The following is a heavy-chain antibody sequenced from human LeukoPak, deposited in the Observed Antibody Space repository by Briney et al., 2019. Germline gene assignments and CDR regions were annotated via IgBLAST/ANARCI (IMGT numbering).Heavy chain of an antibody. CDR1: GFTFSSHG. CDR2: ISCDGSTK. V-gene: IGHV3-30*18. J-gene: IGHJ1*01. D-gene: IGHD6-13*01. Sequence: GGSLRLSCAASGFTFSSHGMQWVRQAPGKGLEWVAVISCDGSTKYYADSVKGRFTISRDNSKSTLYLQMNSLRAEDTAVYYCAKESGSRSYGAYFPHWGQGTLVTVSS. CDR3: AKESGSRSYGAYFPH.